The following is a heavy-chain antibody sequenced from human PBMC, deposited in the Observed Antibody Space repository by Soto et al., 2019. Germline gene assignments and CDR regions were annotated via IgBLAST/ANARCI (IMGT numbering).Heavy chain of an antibody. J-gene: IGHJ4*02. D-gene: IGHD1-7*01. CDR2: TRNKANSYTT. Sequence: EVQLVESGGGLVQPGGSLRLSCAASGVTLSDHYMDWVRQAPGKGLEWVGRTRNKANSYTTEYAASVKGRFTISRDDSKKSLYLQMNSLKTEDTAVYYCVRVAETTRGDYWGQGTLVTVSS. CDR1: GVTLSDHY. CDR3: VRVAETTRGDY. V-gene: IGHV3-72*01.